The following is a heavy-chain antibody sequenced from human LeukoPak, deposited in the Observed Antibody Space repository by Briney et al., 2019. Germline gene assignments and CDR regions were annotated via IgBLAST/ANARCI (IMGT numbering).Heavy chain of an antibody. D-gene: IGHD6-19*01. V-gene: IGHV3-53*01. J-gene: IGHJ4*02. CDR1: GFTFSSYA. CDR2: IYSDGST. CDR3: ARGGDTSGSPFDY. Sequence: GRSLRLSCAASGFTFSSYAMHWVRQAPGKGLEWVSIIYSDGSTYYADSVKGRFTISRDDSRNTLYFQMNSLRAEDTAVYYCARGGDTSGSPFDYWGQGTLVTVSS.